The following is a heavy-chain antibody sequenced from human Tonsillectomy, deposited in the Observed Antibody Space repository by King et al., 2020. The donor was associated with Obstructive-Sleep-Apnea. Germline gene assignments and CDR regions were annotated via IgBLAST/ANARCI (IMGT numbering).Heavy chain of an antibody. CDR3: ARDLGGHIATAGSL. V-gene: IGHV3-21*01. CDR1: GFTFSTYS. J-gene: IGHJ4*02. Sequence: EVQLVESGGGLVKPGGSLRLSCAASGFTFSTYSMNWVRQAPGKGLEWVSSISSSSSYIYYADSVKGRFTISRDNAKNSLYLQMNSLRAEDTAMYYCARDLGGHIATAGSLWGQGTLVTVSS. CDR2: ISSSSSYI. D-gene: IGHD6-13*01.